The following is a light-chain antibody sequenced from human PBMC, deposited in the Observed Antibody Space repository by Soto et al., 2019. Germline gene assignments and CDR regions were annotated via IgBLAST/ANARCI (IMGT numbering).Light chain of an antibody. V-gene: IGLV1-40*01. CDR3: QSYDSSLSGSNV. J-gene: IGLJ1*01. Sequence: QSVLTQPPSVSGAPGQRVTICRTGSSCNIGAGYDVHWYQQLPGTAPRLLIYGNSKRPSGVPDRFSGSRSGTSASLAITGRHAEDEADYYCQSYDSSLSGSNVFGTGTKVTVL. CDR2: GNS. CDR1: SCNIGAGYD.